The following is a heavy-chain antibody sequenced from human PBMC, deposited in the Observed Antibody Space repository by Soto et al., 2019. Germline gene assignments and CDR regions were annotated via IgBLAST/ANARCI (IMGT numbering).Heavy chain of an antibody. Sequence: QVQLVQSGAEVKKPGASVKVSCKASGYTFTSYGISWVRQAPGQGLEWMGWISAYNGNTNYAQKLQGRVTMTTDTAPRTAYMELRSLRSDDTVVYYCARDHQVTYYCGSGSRNLENWFDPWGQGTLVTVSS. J-gene: IGHJ5*02. D-gene: IGHD3-10*01. CDR1: GYTFTSYG. CDR2: ISAYNGNT. V-gene: IGHV1-18*01. CDR3: ARDHQVTYYCGSGSRNLENWFDP.